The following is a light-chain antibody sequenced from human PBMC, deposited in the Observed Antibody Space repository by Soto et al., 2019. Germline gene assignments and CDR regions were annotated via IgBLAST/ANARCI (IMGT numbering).Light chain of an antibody. J-gene: IGLJ3*02. CDR1: SSDIGASNY. Sequence: QSALTQPASVSGSPGQSITISCSGTSSDIGASNYVSWYQQHPGKAPRLLIYEATDRPSGISSRFSASKSGNTASLTISGLQTEDEAHYYCYSYTRTTTGVFGGGTKLTVL. CDR2: EAT. CDR3: YSYTRTTTGV. V-gene: IGLV2-14*01.